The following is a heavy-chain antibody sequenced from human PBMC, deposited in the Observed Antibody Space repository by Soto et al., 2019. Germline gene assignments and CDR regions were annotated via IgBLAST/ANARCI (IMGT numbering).Heavy chain of an antibody. J-gene: IGHJ6*02. V-gene: IGHV3-30*18. Sequence: QVHLVESGGGVVQPGRALRLSCAVSGFSFSPYAFHWARQAPGKGLDWVALVSYDGRNNFYADSVKGRFTISRDNSKNTVYLQMNSRRAEDTSVYDCVKGPRMAAANRDYGMDIWGHGTTVTVS. CDR3: VKGPRMAAANRDYGMDI. CDR2: VSYDGRNN. D-gene: IGHD2-15*01. CDR1: GFSFSPYA.